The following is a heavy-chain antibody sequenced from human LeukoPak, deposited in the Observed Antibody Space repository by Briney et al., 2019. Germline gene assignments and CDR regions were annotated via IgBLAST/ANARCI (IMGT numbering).Heavy chain of an antibody. CDR1: GGSISSGGYS. CDR2: IYHSGST. Sequence: SETLSLTCAVSGGSISSGGYSWSRIRQPPGKGLEWIGYIYHSGSTYYNPSLKSRVTISVDRSKNQFSLKLSSATAADTAVYYCARETGSGYYDYWGQGTLVTVSS. V-gene: IGHV4-30-2*01. CDR3: ARETGSGYYDY. J-gene: IGHJ4*02. D-gene: IGHD3-22*01.